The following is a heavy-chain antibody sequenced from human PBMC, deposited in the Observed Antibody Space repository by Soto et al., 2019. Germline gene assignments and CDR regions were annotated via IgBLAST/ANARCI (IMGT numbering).Heavy chain of an antibody. Sequence: VQLLESGGGLVQPGGSLRLSCAASGFTFSSYAMSWVRQAPGKGLEWIGYIYYSGSTNYNPSLKSRVTISVDTSKNQFSLKLSSVTAADTAVYYCASAEYSSFDYWGQGTLVTVSS. V-gene: IGHV4-59*01. CDR3: ASAEYSSFDY. CDR1: GFTFSSYA. CDR2: IYYSGST. J-gene: IGHJ4*02. D-gene: IGHD6-6*01.